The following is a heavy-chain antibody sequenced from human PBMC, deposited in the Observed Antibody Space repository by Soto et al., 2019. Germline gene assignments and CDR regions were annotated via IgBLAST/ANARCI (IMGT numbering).Heavy chain of an antibody. J-gene: IGHJ2*01. V-gene: IGHV3-NL1*01. Sequence: GGSLRLSCAASGFTFSSYGMHWVRQAPGKGLEWVAVVHSGGITYYADSVKGRFTISRDNSKDTVYLQMNSLRAEDTAVYYCAREGSTCDDWYFDLWGGGTLVTVS. CDR3: AREGSTCDDWYFDL. D-gene: IGHD1-26*01. CDR2: VHSGGIT. CDR1: GFTFSSYG.